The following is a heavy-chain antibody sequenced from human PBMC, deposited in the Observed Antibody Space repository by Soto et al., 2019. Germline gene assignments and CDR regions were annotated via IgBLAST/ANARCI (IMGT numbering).Heavy chain of an antibody. CDR2: MGSSGGST. Sequence: GGSLRLSCAASGFTFSTYAMSWVRQAPGKGLEWVSGMGSSGGSTYYADSVQGRFTISRDNSKSTLYLQMNSLRAEDTAIYYCVPGRQLVLDQWGRGTLVTVSS. V-gene: IGHV3-23*01. D-gene: IGHD6-13*01. CDR3: VPGRQLVLDQ. CDR1: GFTFSTYA. J-gene: IGHJ4*02.